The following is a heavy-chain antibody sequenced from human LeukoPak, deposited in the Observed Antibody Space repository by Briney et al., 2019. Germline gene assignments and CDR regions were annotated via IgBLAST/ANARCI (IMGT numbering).Heavy chain of an antibody. Sequence: SETLSLTCAVYGGSFSGYYWSWIRQPPGKGLEWIGEINHSGSTNYNPSLKSRVTISVDTSKNQFSLKLSSVTAADTAVYYCARVRFRAFSGWGQGTLVTVSS. V-gene: IGHV4-34*01. CDR1: GGSFSGYY. CDR2: INHSGST. CDR3: ARVRFRAFSG. J-gene: IGHJ4*02. D-gene: IGHD3-3*02.